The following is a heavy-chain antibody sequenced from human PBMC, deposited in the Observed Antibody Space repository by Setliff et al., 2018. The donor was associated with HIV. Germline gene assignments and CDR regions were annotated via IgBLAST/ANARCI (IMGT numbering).Heavy chain of an antibody. CDR3: ASHDYYDSSVYYYRFDY. D-gene: IGHD3-22*01. J-gene: IGHJ4*02. V-gene: IGHV5-51*01. CDR1: EYSFSNYW. CDR2: IYPGDSDT. Sequence: PGASLKISCKASEYSFSNYWIGWVRQMPGKGLEWMGIIYPGDSDTRYSPSFQGQVTISADKSISTAYLQWSSLKASDTAMYYCASHDYYDSSVYYYRFDYWGQGTLVTVSS.